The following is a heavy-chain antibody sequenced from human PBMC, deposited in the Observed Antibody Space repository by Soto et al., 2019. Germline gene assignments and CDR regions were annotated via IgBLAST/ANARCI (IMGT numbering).Heavy chain of an antibody. Sequence: QVQLVESGGGVVQPGRSLRLSCAASGFAFYTFSLYWVRQAPGKGPECVAFISFDGKNKSYTDSVKDRFTISRDNSKKMLFLQMNSLRIEDTAVYYCAKLRGPGLAVAILDYWGQGTLVTVSS. J-gene: IGHJ4*02. CDR3: AKLRGPGLAVAILDY. V-gene: IGHV3-30*18. D-gene: IGHD6-19*01. CDR2: ISFDGKNK. CDR1: GFAFYTFS.